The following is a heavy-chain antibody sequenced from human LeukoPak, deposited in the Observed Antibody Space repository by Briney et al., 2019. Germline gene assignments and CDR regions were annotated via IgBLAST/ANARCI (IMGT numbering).Heavy chain of an antibody. CDR3: ARAGSEQWLVGPIDY. V-gene: IGHV4-39*01. D-gene: IGHD6-19*01. Sequence: TSETLSLTCTVSGGSISSSSYHWGWIRQPPGKGLEWIGSIYYSGSTYYNPSLKSRVTISVDTSKNQFSLKLSSVTAADTAVYYCARAGSEQWLVGPIDYWGQGTLVTVSS. CDR2: IYYSGST. CDR1: GGSISSSSYH. J-gene: IGHJ4*02.